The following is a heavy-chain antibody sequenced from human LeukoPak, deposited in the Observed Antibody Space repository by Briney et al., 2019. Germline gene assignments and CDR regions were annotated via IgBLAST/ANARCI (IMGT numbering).Heavy chain of an antibody. D-gene: IGHD5-24*01. CDR1: GFTFSDYS. CDR2: IGIDSGNT. CDR3: ARDYKYAFDN. J-gene: IGHJ4*02. Sequence: PGGSLTLSCAASGFTFSDYSMNWVRQAPGKGLEWISYIGIDSGNTNYADSVKGRFTISGDKAKNSLYLQMNRLRVEDTAVYYCARDYKYAFDNWGQGTLVTVSS. V-gene: IGHV3-48*01.